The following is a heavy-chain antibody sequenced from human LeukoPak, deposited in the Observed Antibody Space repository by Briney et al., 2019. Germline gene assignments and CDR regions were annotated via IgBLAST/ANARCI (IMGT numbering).Heavy chain of an antibody. CDR1: GYNFNGYY. CDR3: ACTAGYPYYFDY. CDR2: INPNSGGT. D-gene: IGHD2-2*03. J-gene: IGHJ4*02. Sequence: ASVKVSCKASGYNFNGYYIHWVRQAPGHGLEWMGWINPNSGGTNFARNFQGRVTMTRDTSTSTAYMELRSLRSDDTAVYYCACTAGYPYYFDYWGQGTLVTVSS. V-gene: IGHV1-2*02.